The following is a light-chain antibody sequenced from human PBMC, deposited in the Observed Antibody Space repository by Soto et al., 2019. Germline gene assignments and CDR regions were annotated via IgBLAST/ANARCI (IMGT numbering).Light chain of an antibody. CDR3: QQRSHWPPIT. V-gene: IGKV3-11*01. J-gene: IGKJ5*01. CDR1: QSVSSY. Sequence: EIVLTQSPATLSLSPGEGATLSCRASQSVSSYLAWYQQKPGQAPRLLIYDASNRATGIPARFSGRGSGTDFTLTISSLEPEDFAVYFCQQRSHWPPITFGQGTRLEFK. CDR2: DAS.